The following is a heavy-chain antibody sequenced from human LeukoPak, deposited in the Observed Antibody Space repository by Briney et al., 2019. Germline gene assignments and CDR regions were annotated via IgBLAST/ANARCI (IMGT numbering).Heavy chain of an antibody. Sequence: ASVKVSCKASGYTFTSYYMHWVRQAPGQGLEWMGWINPNSGSTDYAQKFQGRVTMTRDTSINTAYMELSRLRSDDTAVYYCARDRAATRMVDYWGQGTLVTVSS. D-gene: IGHD2-15*01. CDR2: INPNSGST. CDR3: ARDRAATRMVDY. CDR1: GYTFTSYY. V-gene: IGHV1-2*02. J-gene: IGHJ4*02.